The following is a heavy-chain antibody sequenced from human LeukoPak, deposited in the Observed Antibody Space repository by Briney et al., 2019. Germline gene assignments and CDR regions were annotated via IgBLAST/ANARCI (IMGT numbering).Heavy chain of an antibody. V-gene: IGHV3-30*02. D-gene: IGHD6-19*01. CDR2: MRYDGSSK. J-gene: IGHJ4*02. CDR1: GFTFSSFG. Sequence: GGSLRLSCAASGFTFSSFGIHWVRQAPGKGLEWVAFMRYDGSSKYYADSVKGRFTISRDNSKNTLYLQMNSLRAEDTAVYYCAKVESSQWPDSHWGQGTLVTVSS. CDR3: AKVESSQWPDSH.